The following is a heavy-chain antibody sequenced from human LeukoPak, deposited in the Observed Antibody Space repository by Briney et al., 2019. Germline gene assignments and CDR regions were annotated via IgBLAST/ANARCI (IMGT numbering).Heavy chain of an antibody. V-gene: IGHV1-18*04. CDR1: GYTFTSYG. J-gene: IGHJ6*04. CDR3: ARDRPRVVVVPAAMLDYYYYGMDV. D-gene: IGHD2-2*01. CDR2: ISAYNGNT. Sequence: ASVKVSCKASGYTFTSYGISWVRQAPGQGLEWMGWISAYNGNTNYAQKLQGRVTMTTDTSTSTAYMVLRSLRSDDTAVYYCARDRPRVVVVPAAMLDYYYYGMDVWGKGTTVAVSS.